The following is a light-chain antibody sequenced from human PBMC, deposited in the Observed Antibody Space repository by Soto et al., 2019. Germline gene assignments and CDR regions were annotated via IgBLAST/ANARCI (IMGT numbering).Light chain of an antibody. CDR2: DVS. Sequence: QSALTQPASVSGSPGQSITISCTGTSSDVGGYNYVSWYQHHPGKAPKLIIFDVSDRPSGISDRFSASKSGNTASLTISGLQAEDEADYYCCSYSSGSTPLVFGTGTKVTVL. J-gene: IGLJ1*01. CDR3: CSYSSGSTPLV. CDR1: SSDVGGYNY. V-gene: IGLV2-14*03.